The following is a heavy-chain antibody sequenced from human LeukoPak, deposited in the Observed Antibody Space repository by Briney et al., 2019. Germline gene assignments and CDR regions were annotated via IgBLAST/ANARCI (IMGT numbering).Heavy chain of an antibody. CDR2: MNPNSGNT. D-gene: IGHD5-12*01. CDR1: GYTFTGYY. V-gene: IGHV1-8*02. J-gene: IGHJ6*03. Sequence: ASVKVSCKASGYTFTGYYMHWVRQAPGQGLEWMGWMNPNSGNTGYAQKFQGRVTMTRNTSISTAYMELSSLRSEDTAVYYCARVPLPALLRMYYYYMDVWGKGTTVTISS. CDR3: ARVPLPALLRMYYYYMDV.